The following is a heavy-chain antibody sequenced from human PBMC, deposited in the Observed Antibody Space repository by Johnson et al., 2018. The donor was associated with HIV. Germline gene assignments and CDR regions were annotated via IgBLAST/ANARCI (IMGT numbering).Heavy chain of an antibody. CDR3: TNPDTAMATGAFDI. V-gene: IGHV3-74*01. J-gene: IGHJ3*02. D-gene: IGHD5-18*01. CDR1: GFTFSSYW. Sequence: VQLVESGGGLVQPGGSLRLSCAASGFTFSSYWMHWVRQAPGKGLVWVSRINSDGSSTSYADSVKGRFTISRDNAKNTLYLQMNSLRAEDTAVYYCTNPDTAMATGAFDIWGQGTMVTVSS. CDR2: INSDGSST.